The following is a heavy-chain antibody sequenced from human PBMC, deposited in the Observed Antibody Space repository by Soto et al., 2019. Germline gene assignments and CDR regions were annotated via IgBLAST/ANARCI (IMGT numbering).Heavy chain of an antibody. J-gene: IGHJ4*02. CDR1: GGSISNSNW. V-gene: IGHV4-4*02. CDR3: APRPIVGAAI. CDR2: IYHSGST. D-gene: IGHD1-26*01. Sequence: QVQLQESGPGLVKPSGTLSLTCGVFGGSISNSNWWTWVRQPPGKGLEWIGEIYHSGSTNYNSSLMSRVTISLDKVNNQFSLKLTSVTAADTAVYYCAPRPIVGAAIGGQETLVTVSS.